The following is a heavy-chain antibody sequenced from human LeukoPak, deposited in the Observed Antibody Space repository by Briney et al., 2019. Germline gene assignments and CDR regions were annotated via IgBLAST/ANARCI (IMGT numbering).Heavy chain of an antibody. CDR2: IKQDGSEK. J-gene: IGHJ4*02. D-gene: IGHD6-19*01. CDR1: GFTFSSYW. CDR3: AREGQWLLPYYFDY. Sequence: GGSLRLSCAASGFTFSSYWMSWVRQAPGKGLEWVANIKQDGSEKYYVDSVKGRFTISRDNAKNSLYLQMNSLRAEDTAVYYCAREGQWLLPYYFDYWGQGTLVTVSS. V-gene: IGHV3-7*01.